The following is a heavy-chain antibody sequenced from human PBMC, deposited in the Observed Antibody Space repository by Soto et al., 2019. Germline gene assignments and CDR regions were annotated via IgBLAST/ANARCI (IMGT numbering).Heavy chain of an antibody. CDR3: AREPPCGGDCYSRNYYYYFMDV. CDR2: ISAYNGNT. V-gene: IGHV1-18*01. Sequence: QVQLVQSGAEVKKPGASVKVSCKASGYTFTSYGISWVRQAPGQGFEWLGWISAYNGNTNYAQKLQGRVTMTTDTSTSSAYTELRSLRSDDTAVYYCAREPPCGGDCYSRNYYYYFMDVWGQGTTVTVSS. D-gene: IGHD2-21*02. CDR1: GYTFTSYG. J-gene: IGHJ6*02.